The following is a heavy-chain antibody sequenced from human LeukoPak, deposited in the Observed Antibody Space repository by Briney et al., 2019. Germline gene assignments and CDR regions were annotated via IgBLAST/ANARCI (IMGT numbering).Heavy chain of an antibody. D-gene: IGHD3-16*01. V-gene: IGHV3-21*01. CDR2: ISSSSSYI. CDR3: ARDLNRYHHYFSAFDI. Sequence: GGSLRLSCAASGFTFSSYSMNWVRQAPGKGLEWVSSISSSSSYIYYADSVKGRFTISRDNAKNSLYLQMNGLRAEDTAVYYCARDLNRYHHYFSAFDIWGQGTMVTVSS. CDR1: GFTFSSYS. J-gene: IGHJ3*02.